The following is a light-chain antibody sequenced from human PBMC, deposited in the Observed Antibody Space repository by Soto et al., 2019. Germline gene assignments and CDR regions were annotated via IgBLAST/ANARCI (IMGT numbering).Light chain of an antibody. Sequence: ETVMTQSPAAMSASPGERATHSCKSSQSVSSSLAWYQQKRGQAPRLLIDDESNRATGIQARFSGSGSGTDFTLTISSLAPEDFAVYYCQQRSNWQITFGQGTRLEI. CDR1: QSVSSS. J-gene: IGKJ5*01. CDR3: QQRSNWQIT. V-gene: IGKV3-11*01. CDR2: DES.